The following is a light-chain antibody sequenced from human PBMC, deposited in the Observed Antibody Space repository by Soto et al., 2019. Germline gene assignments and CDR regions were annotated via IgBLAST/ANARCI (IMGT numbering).Light chain of an antibody. CDR2: GAS. J-gene: IGKJ1*01. Sequence: EIVLTQSPGTLSLYKGERATLSCRASQSVSSSYLAWYQQKPGQAPRLLISGASRRATGIPDRFSGAGSGTDFTLTISRLEPEDFAVYYCQQYGSSPWTFGQGTKVDIK. CDR1: QSVSSSY. V-gene: IGKV3-20*01. CDR3: QQYGSSPWT.